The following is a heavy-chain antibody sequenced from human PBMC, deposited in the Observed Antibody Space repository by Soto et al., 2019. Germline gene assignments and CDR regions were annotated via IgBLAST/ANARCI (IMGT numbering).Heavy chain of an antibody. J-gene: IGHJ6*03. CDR1: GYIFTSSW. V-gene: IGHV5-51*03. D-gene: IGHD3-16*01. CDR3: AKLGGLYSPNYYYSYMDF. CDR2: IYPGDSDT. Sequence: EVQLVQAGAEVKKPGESLKISCKGSGYIFTSSWIGWVRQMPGKGLEWRGIIYPGDSDTSYSPSFQGQVTISADKSISTAYMQWSSLKAADTAMYYCAKLGGLYSPNYYYSYMDFWGKGTPVTVSS.